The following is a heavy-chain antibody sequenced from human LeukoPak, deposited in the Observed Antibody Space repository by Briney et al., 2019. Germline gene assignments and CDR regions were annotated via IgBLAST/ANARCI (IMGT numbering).Heavy chain of an antibody. CDR2: IIPILGIA. CDR3: ARRGSSDAFDI. J-gene: IGHJ3*02. Sequence: SVKVSCKASGGTFSSYAISWVRQAPGQGLEWMGTIIPILGIANYAQKFQGRVTITADKSTSTAYMELSSLRSEDTAVYYCARRGSSDAFDIWGQGTMVTVSS. V-gene: IGHV1-69*04. D-gene: IGHD1-26*01. CDR1: GGTFSSYA.